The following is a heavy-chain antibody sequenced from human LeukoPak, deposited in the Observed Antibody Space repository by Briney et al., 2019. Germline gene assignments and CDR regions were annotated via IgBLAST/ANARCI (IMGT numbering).Heavy chain of an antibody. D-gene: IGHD2-8*02. CDR3: TRDMGRTGLFDY. CDR1: GYSFGSYY. J-gene: IGHJ4*02. CDR2: IDPATGRT. V-gene: IGHV1-46*01. Sequence: ASVKVSCKTFGYSFGSYYIHWVRQAPGQGLEWMGWIDPATGRTNYAQKFQDRVTMTGDTSTSTVYMEMSSLRSDDRAVLYCTRDMGRTGLFDYWGQGTLVTVSS.